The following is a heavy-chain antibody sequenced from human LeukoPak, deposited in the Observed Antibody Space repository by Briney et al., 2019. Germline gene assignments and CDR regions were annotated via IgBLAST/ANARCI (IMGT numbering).Heavy chain of an antibody. Sequence: GRSLRLSCAASGFTFDDYAMHWVRQAPGKGLEWVSGISWNSGSIGYADSVKGRFTISRDNAKNTLYLQMNSLRAEDTAVYYCAKDGGLMVAATYFDYWGQGTLVTVSS. V-gene: IGHV3-9*01. J-gene: IGHJ4*02. D-gene: IGHD2-15*01. CDR1: GFTFDDYA. CDR2: ISWNSGSI. CDR3: AKDGGLMVAATYFDY.